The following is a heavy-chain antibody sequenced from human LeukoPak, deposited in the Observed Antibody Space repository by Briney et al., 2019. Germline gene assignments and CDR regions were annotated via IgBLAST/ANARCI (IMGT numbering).Heavy chain of an antibody. J-gene: IGHJ4*02. CDR1: GFSLRSSGVS. Sequence: SGPTLVKPTETLTLTCTFSGFSLRSSGVSVGWIRQPPGKALEWLALIYWDDDKRYSPSLKNRLTITKDTSKNQVVLIMTNMDPVDTATYYCAHRTDYWSQGTLVTVSP. CDR3: AHRTDY. CDR2: IYWDDDK. V-gene: IGHV2-5*02.